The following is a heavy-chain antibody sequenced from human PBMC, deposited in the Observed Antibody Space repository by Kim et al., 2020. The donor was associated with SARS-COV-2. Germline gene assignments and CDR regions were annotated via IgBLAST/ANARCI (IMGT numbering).Heavy chain of an antibody. J-gene: IGHJ4*02. V-gene: IGHV3-23*01. CDR2: ISGGGDST. Sequence: GGSLRLSCAASGFTFSSFDMNWVRQAPGKGPHWVSGISGGGDSTYYADSVKGRFTISRDNSKNTLYLQMSSLRAEDTALYYCVRGGYYFDYWGQGTLVT. CDR1: GFTFSSFD. CDR3: VRGGYYFDY. D-gene: IGHD3-16*01.